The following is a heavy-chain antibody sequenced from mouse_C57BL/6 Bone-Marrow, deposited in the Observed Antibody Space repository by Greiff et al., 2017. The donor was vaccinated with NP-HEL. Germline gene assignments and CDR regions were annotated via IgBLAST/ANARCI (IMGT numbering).Heavy chain of an antibody. J-gene: IGHJ4*01. CDR1: GFNIKDDY. Sequence: EVQLQQSGAELVRPGASVKLSCTASGFNIKDDYMHWVKQRPEQGLEWIGWIDPENGDTEYASKFQGKATITADTSSNTAYLQLSSLTSEDTAVYYCTTNYGSMAMDYWGQGTSVTVSS. CDR2: IDPENGDT. V-gene: IGHV14-4*01. D-gene: IGHD1-1*01. CDR3: TTNYGSMAMDY.